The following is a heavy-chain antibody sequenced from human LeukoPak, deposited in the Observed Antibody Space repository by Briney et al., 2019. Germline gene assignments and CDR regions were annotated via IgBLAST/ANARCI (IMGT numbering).Heavy chain of an antibody. V-gene: IGHV4-4*07. Sequence: SETLSLTCTVSGASISSYYWSWSRQPAGKGLEWIGRGSTSGSTNYNPSLKSRVTMSVETSKNQFSLKLSSVTAADTAVYYCARAWDYYDSRGFYLRYFDYWGQGTLVTVSS. CDR1: GASISSYY. CDR2: GSTSGST. J-gene: IGHJ4*02. CDR3: ARAWDYYDSRGFYLRYFDY. D-gene: IGHD3-22*01.